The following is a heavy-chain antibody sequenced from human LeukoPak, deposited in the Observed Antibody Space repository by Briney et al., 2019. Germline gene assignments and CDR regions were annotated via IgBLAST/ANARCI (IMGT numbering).Heavy chain of an antibody. D-gene: IGHD2-15*01. J-gene: IGHJ1*01. CDR1: GDSVSSGY. CDR2: ISDSGVT. CDR3: AGRGHRYSRD. V-gene: IGHV4-4*09. Sequence: SETLSLTCTVSGDSVSSGYWTWIRQSPGKGLEWIGYISDSGVTDYNPSLKSRLTISVDSTNNKFSLNLHSVTAADTAVYYCAGRGHRYSRDWGQGIPVTVSS.